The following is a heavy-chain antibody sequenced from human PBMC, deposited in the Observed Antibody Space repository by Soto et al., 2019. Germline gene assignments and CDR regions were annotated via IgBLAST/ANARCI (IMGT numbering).Heavy chain of an antibody. CDR3: ARDYGDYYFDN. J-gene: IGHJ4*02. V-gene: IGHV4-39*02. CDR1: GVSISSSTYY. D-gene: IGHD4-17*01. CDR2: IYYSGST. Sequence: SETLSLTCTVSGVSISSSTYYWGWIRQPPGKGLEWIGNIYYSGSTYYNPSLKSRVTISVDTSKNQFSLKLSSVTAADTAVFYCARDYGDYYFDNWGLGTLVTVS.